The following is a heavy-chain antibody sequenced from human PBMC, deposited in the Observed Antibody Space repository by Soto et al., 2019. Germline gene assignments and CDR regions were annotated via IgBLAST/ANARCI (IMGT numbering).Heavy chain of an antibody. J-gene: IGHJ6*03. Sequence: SETLSLTCAVYGGSFSGYYWSWIRQPPGKGLEWIGEINHSGSTNYNPSLKSRVTISVDTSKNQFSLKLSSVTAADTAVYYCAGGIISVENYYYYMDVWGKGTTVTVSS. CDR2: INHSGST. D-gene: IGHD2-15*01. CDR3: AGGIISVENYYYYMDV. CDR1: GGSFSGYY. V-gene: IGHV4-34*01.